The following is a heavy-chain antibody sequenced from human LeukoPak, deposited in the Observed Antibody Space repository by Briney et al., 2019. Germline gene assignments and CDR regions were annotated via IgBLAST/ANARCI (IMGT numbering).Heavy chain of an antibody. CDR3: ASVPLYSSSSRANAFDI. D-gene: IGHD6-6*01. Sequence: GASVKVSCKASGGTLSGYGISWVRQAPGQGLEWMGGIIPIFGTANYAQKFQGRVTITTDESTSTAYMELSSLRSEDTAVYYCASVPLYSSSSRANAFDIWGQGTMVTVSS. CDR1: GGTLSGYG. CDR2: IIPIFGTA. J-gene: IGHJ3*02. V-gene: IGHV1-69*05.